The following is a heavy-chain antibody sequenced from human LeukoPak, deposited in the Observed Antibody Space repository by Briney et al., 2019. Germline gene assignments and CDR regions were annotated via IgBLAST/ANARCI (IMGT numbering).Heavy chain of an antibody. Sequence: KPSETLSLTCTVSGGSISSYYWSWIRKPPGKGLEWIGYIYHSGSTYYNPSLKSRVTISVDRSKNQFSLKLSSVTAADTAVYYCARSVRGSGSNRVWFDPWGQGTLVTVSS. D-gene: IGHD3-10*01. CDR1: GGSISSYY. V-gene: IGHV4-59*12. J-gene: IGHJ5*02. CDR2: IYHSGST. CDR3: ARSVRGSGSNRVWFDP.